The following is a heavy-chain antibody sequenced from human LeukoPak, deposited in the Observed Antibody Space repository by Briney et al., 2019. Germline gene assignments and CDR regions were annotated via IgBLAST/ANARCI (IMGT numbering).Heavy chain of an antibody. CDR2: INHDGST. Sequence: SETLSLTCAVYGGSFSGYYWSWIRQAPEWGLEWIGEINHDGSTNYNPSLKSRVTISLDTSKNQFSLKMSSVTAADTAVYYCARRYYDSSDYFKIHYFDCWGQGTLVTVAS. V-gene: IGHV4-34*01. J-gene: IGHJ4*02. CDR1: GGSFSGYY. CDR3: ARRYYDSSDYFKIHYFDC. D-gene: IGHD3-22*01.